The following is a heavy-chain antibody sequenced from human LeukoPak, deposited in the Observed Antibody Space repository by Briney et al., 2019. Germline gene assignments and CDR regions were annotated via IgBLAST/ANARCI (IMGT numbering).Heavy chain of an antibody. CDR2: ISWNSGSI. D-gene: IGHD6-19*01. Sequence: GGSLRLSCAASGFIFDDYAMHWVRQAPGKGLEWVSGISWNSGSIGYADSVKGRFTISRDNAKNSLYLQMNSLRAEDTALYYCAKGSSGWYGARDYWGQGTLVTVSS. CDR3: AKGSSGWYGARDY. J-gene: IGHJ4*02. V-gene: IGHV3-9*01. CDR1: GFIFDDYA.